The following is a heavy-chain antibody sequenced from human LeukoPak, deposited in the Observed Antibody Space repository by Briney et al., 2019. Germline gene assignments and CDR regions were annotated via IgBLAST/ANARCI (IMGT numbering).Heavy chain of an antibody. Sequence: SETLSLTCTVSGDSIGSGGYYWSWLRQHPGKGLEQIGYIYYSGSTYYSPSLRSRVTISVDTSQIQFSLKLRSVTAADTAVYYCARGGGGNALDYWGQGTLVTVSS. CDR1: GDSIGSGGYY. J-gene: IGHJ4*02. V-gene: IGHV4-31*03. CDR3: ARGGGGNALDY. CDR2: IYYSGST. D-gene: IGHD4-23*01.